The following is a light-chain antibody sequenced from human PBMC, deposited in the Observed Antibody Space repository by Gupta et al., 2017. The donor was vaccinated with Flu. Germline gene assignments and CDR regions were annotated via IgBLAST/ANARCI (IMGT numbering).Light chain of an antibody. J-gene: IGLJ2*01. Sequence: QSDLTQPPSLSGAPGQRVSISCSGSSSNVGANNDVNWYHHLPLTAPKLLIHANKIRPSGVPDRFSGSKSGSSASLAIAGLQTDDEGYYYCQSFDSITNTWIFGGGTKLTVL. CDR3: QSFDSITNTWI. CDR2: ANK. V-gene: IGLV1-40*02. CDR1: SSNVGANND.